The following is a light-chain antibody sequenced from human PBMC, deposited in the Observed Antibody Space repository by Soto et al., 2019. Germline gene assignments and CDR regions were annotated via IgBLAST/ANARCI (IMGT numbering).Light chain of an antibody. J-gene: IGKJ2*01. Sequence: DLQMTQSPSSLSVSVGDRVIITCRASQSITNYLNWYQQKPGKAPKLLVYAASSLQSWVPSRFSGNGSGTYFTLTISSLQPEDFATYYCQQSDSYFYTFGQGTKLEIK. CDR3: QQSDSYFYT. V-gene: IGKV1-39*01. CDR2: AAS. CDR1: QSITNY.